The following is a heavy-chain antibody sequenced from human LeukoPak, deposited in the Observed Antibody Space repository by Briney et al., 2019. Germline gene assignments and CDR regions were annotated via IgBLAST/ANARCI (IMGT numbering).Heavy chain of an antibody. V-gene: IGHV3-30*02. CDR2: IRYDGSNK. Sequence: GGSLRLSCAASGFTFSSYGMHWVRQAPGKGLEWVAFIRYDGSNKYYADSVKGRFTISRDNSKNTLYLQMNSLRAEDTAVYYCAKDGCGYYPSYYYYMDVWGKGTTVTISS. J-gene: IGHJ6*03. D-gene: IGHD3-22*01. CDR3: AKDGCGYYPSYYYYMDV. CDR1: GFTFSSYG.